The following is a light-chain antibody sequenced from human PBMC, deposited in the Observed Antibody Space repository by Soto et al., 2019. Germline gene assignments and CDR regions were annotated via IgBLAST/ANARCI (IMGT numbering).Light chain of an antibody. CDR1: QSFINSY. V-gene: IGKV3-20*01. J-gene: IGKJ1*01. Sequence: EFVLTQSPGTLSLSSGERATLSCRASQSFINSYLAWYQQKPGQAPRLLLYGAYNRATGIPDRFSGSGSGTDFTLTISRLEPEDFAVYYCQQYGTAPWTFGQGTKVHIK. CDR3: QQYGTAPWT. CDR2: GAY.